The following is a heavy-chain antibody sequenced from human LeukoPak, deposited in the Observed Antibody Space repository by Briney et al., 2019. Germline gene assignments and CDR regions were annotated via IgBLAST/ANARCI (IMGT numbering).Heavy chain of an antibody. J-gene: IGHJ5*02. CDR1: GGTFSSYA. Sequence: ASVKVSCKASGGTFSSYAISWVRQAPGQGLEWMGGIIPIFGTANYAQKFQSRVTITADESTSTAYMELSSLRSEDTAVYYCARDPITMVRGAPDWFDPWGQGTLVTVSS. CDR2: IIPIFGTA. V-gene: IGHV1-69*13. CDR3: ARDPITMVRGAPDWFDP. D-gene: IGHD3-10*01.